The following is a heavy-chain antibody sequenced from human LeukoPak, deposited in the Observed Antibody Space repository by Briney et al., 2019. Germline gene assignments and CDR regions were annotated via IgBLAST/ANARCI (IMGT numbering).Heavy chain of an antibody. V-gene: IGHV1-3*01. Sequence: ASVKVSCKASGYTFTSYYMHWVRQAPGQRLEWMGWINAGNGNTKYSQKFQGRVTITRDTSASTAYMELSSLRSEDTAVYYCARDPESGSYFFDYWGQGTLVTVSS. CDR2: INAGNGNT. D-gene: IGHD1-26*01. J-gene: IGHJ4*02. CDR3: ARDPESGSYFFDY. CDR1: GYTFTSYY.